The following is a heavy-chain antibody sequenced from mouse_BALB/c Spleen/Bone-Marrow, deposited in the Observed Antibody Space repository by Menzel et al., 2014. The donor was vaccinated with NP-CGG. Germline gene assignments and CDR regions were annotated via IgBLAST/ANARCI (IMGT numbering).Heavy chain of an antibody. CDR1: GFSLTDYG. CDR3: AKHGGYGNYVGIAY. CDR2: IWGGGST. Sequence: VQGVESGPGLVAPSQSLSITCTVSGFSLTDYGVSWIRQPPGKGLEWLGVIWGGGSTYYNSALKSRLSISKDNSKSQVFLKMNSRQADDTAMYYCAKHGGYGNYVGIAYWGQGTLVTVSA. D-gene: IGHD2-10*02. J-gene: IGHJ3*01. V-gene: IGHV2-6-5*01.